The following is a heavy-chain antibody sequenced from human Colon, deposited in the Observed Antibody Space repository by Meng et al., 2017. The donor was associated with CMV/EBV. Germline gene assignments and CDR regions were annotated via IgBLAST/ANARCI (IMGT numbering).Heavy chain of an antibody. CDR1: GGPIIPHY. CDR2: IYYSGSN. Sequence: GSLRLSCNVSGGPIIPHYWSWIRQPPGKGLEWIGYIYYSGSNKYNPSLKSRVTMSVDTSKNQFSLKLNSVTAADTAVYYCVKGRGYYDSSGHYAGFDPWGQGTLVTVSS. V-gene: IGHV4-59*11. D-gene: IGHD3-22*01. CDR3: VKGRGYYDSSGHYAGFDP. J-gene: IGHJ5*02.